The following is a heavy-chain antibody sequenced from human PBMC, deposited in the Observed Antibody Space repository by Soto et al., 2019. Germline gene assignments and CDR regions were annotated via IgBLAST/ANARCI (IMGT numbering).Heavy chain of an antibody. CDR2: ISSSSSYI. CDR3: ARVILPYDSRGYFDY. CDR1: GFTFSSYS. V-gene: IGHV3-21*01. Sequence: SGGSLRLSCAASGFTFSSYSMNWVRQAPGKGLEWVSSISSSSSYIYYADSVKGRFTISRDNAKNSLYLQMNSLRAEDTAVYYCARVILPYDSRGYFDYWGQGTLVTVSS. J-gene: IGHJ4*02. D-gene: IGHD3-22*01.